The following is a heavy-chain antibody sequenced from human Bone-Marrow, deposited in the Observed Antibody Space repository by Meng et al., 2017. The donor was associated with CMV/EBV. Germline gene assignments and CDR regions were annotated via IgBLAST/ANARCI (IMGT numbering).Heavy chain of an antibody. D-gene: IGHD1-26*01. CDR1: GFTFSDYE. V-gene: IGHV3-48*03. J-gene: IGHJ6*02. CDR3: AKDTNSGSYYDYYYYYYGMDV. Sequence: GESLKISCSVSGFTFSDYEMNWVRQAPGKGLEWVSYISRSGNTKFYADSVKGRFTISRDDAKNSLYLQMNSLRAEDTDVYYCAKDTNSGSYYDYYYYYYGMDVWGQGTTVTVSS. CDR2: ISRSGNTK.